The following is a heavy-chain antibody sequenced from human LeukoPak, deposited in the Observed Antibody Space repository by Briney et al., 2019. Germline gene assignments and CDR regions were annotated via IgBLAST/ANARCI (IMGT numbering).Heavy chain of an antibody. CDR3: ARIVEFDFWSWVKAPNERDY. D-gene: IGHD3-3*01. J-gene: IGHJ4*02. CDR2: INPNSGGT. V-gene: IGHV1-2*02. CDR1: GYTFTGYY. Sequence: ASVKVSCKASGYTFTGYYMHWVRQAPGQGLEWMGWINPNSGGTNYAQKFQGRVTMTRDTSISTAYTELSRLRSDDTAVYYCARIVEFDFWSWVKAPNERDYWGQGTLVTVSS.